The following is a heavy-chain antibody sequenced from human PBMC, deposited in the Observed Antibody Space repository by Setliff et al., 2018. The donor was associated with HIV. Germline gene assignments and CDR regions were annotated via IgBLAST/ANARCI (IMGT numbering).Heavy chain of an antibody. CDR1: GDTFSNSA. J-gene: IGHJ4*02. CDR3: ASASGYCRSGVCYIGVHKTPDKYYCDS. CDR2: IIPLYGTS. D-gene: IGHD2-8*01. Sequence: SVKVSCKASGDTFSNSAIYWVRQAPGQGLEWMGGIIPLYGTSKYAQKFQGRVAITTDELMTTAYMELTSLRSEDTAVHFCASASGYCRSGVCYIGVHKTPDKYYCDSWGQGTLVTVSS. V-gene: IGHV1-69*05.